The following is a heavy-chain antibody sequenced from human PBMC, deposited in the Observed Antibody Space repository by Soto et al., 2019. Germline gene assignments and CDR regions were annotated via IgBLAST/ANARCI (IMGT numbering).Heavy chain of an antibody. V-gene: IGHV4-59*01. J-gene: IGHJ4*02. D-gene: IGHD3-9*01. Sequence: PSETLSLTCTVSGGSISSYYWSWIRQPSGKGLEWMGYIYYSGSTNYNPSLKSRVTISVDTSKNQFCLKLSSVTAADTAVYYCASGGRYFDWFPFDYWGQGTLVTVSS. CDR3: ASGGRYFDWFPFDY. CDR2: IYYSGST. CDR1: GGSISSYY.